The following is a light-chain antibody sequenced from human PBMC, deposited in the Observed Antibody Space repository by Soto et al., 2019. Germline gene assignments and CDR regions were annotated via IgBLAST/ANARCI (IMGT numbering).Light chain of an antibody. J-gene: IGLJ1*01. V-gene: IGLV2-14*01. CDR3: CSYAGSYFYV. CDR1: SSDIGGYNY. CDR2: EVT. Sequence: QSALTQPASVSGSPGQSITISCTGTSSDIGGYNYVSWYQQYPGKAPNLIIYEVTNRPSGISYRFSGSKSGNTASLTISGLQAEDEADYYCCSYAGSYFYVFGTGTKVTVL.